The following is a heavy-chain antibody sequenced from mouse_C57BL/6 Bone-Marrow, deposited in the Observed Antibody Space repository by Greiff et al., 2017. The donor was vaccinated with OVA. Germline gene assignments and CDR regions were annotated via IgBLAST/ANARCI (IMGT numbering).Heavy chain of an antibody. CDR2: IYPGDGDT. J-gene: IGHJ2*01. D-gene: IGHD2-1*01. V-gene: IGHV1-82*01. CDR1: GYAFSSSW. CDR3: ARGRIYLSY. Sequence: QVQLQQSGPELVKPGASVKISCKASGYAFSSSWMNWVKQRPGKGLEWIGRIYPGDGDTNYNGKFKGKATLTADKSSITAYMQLSSLTSEDSAVYFCARGRIYLSYWGQGTTLTVSS.